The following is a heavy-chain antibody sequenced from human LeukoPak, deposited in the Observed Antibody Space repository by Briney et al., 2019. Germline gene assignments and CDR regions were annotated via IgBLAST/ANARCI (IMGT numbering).Heavy chain of an antibody. D-gene: IGHD5-12*01. V-gene: IGHV1-2*02. CDR2: INPNSGGT. Sequence: ASVKVSCKASGYIFTGYYMHWVRQAPGQGLEWMGWINPNSGGTNYAQKFQGRVTMTRDTSISTAYMELSRLRSDDTAVYYCARDQKSGYSGYGYNDAFDIWGQGTMVTVSS. CDR3: ARDQKSGYSGYGYNDAFDI. CDR1: GYIFTGYY. J-gene: IGHJ3*02.